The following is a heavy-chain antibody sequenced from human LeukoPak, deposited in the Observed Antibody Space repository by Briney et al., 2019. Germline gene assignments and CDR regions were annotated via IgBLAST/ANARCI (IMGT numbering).Heavy chain of an antibody. Sequence: GESLQISCKGSGYSFTSYWIGWVRQMPGKGLEWMGIIYPGDSDTRYSPSFQGQVTISADKSISTAYLQWSSLKASDTAMYYCARAGRSAYYYMDVWGKGTTVTVSS. CDR1: GYSFTSYW. J-gene: IGHJ6*03. D-gene: IGHD1-14*01. CDR2: IYPGDSDT. V-gene: IGHV5-51*01. CDR3: ARAGRSAYYYMDV.